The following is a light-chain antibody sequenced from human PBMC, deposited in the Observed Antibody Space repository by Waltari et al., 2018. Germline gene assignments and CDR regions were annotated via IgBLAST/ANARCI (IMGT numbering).Light chain of an antibody. CDR3: ATWDGSLTAWV. J-gene: IGLJ3*02. CDR2: RNN. CDR1: TSNIGRNY. Sequence: QSVLTQPPSASGTPGQRVTISCSGSTSNIGRNYVYWYQQFPGTAPKLLVYRNNERPSGVPARIYGSKSGTAASLAISGLRSEDEADYYCATWDGSLTAWVFGGGTKVTVL. V-gene: IGLV1-47*01.